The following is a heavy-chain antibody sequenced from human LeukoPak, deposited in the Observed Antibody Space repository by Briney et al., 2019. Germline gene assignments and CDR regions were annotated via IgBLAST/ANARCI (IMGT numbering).Heavy chain of an antibody. CDR3: ARGRGIRAFDI. D-gene: IGHD1-14*01. Sequence: SETLSLTCTVSGGSISSYYWSWIRQPPGKGLEWIGEINHSGSTNYNPSLKSRVTISVDTSKNQFSLKLSSVTAADTAVYYCARGRGIRAFDIWGQGTMVTVSS. V-gene: IGHV4-34*01. CDR1: GGSISSYY. CDR2: INHSGST. J-gene: IGHJ3*02.